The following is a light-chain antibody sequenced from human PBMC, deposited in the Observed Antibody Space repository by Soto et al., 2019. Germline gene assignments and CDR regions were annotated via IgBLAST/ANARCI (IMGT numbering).Light chain of an antibody. J-gene: IGKJ5*01. CDR3: QQYGSSPIT. CDR2: GAS. CDR1: QGIGSS. Sequence: EIVLTQSPATLSLSPGERATLSCRASQGIGSSLAWYHQRPGQALRLLIYGASSRATGIPDRFSGSGSGTDFALTISRLEPEDFAVYYCQQYGSSPITFGQGTRWRL. V-gene: IGKV3-20*01.